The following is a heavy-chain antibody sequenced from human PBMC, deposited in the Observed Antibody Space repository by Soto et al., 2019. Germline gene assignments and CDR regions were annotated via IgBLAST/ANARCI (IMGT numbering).Heavy chain of an antibody. V-gene: IGHV4-31*03. CDR1: GGSISSGGYY. Sequence: SETLSLTCTVSGGSISSGGYYWSWIRQHPGKGLEWIGYIYYSGSTYYNPSLKSRVTISVDTSKNQFSLKLSSVTAADTAVYYCARVWGRSTSPPDAFDIWGQGTMVTVSS. D-gene: IGHD2-2*01. CDR3: ARVWGRSTSPPDAFDI. CDR2: IYYSGST. J-gene: IGHJ3*02.